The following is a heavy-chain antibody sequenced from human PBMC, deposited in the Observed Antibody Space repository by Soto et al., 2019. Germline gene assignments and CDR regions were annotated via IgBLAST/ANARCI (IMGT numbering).Heavy chain of an antibody. CDR1: GGSISSGDYY. D-gene: IGHD3-3*01. V-gene: IGHV4-30-4*01. CDR2: IYYSGST. J-gene: IGHJ5*02. CDR3: ARSPYDFWSGNWFDP. Sequence: SETLSLTCTVSGGSISSGDYYWSWIRQPPGKGLEWIGYIYYSGSTYYNPSLKSRVTTSVDTSKNQFSLKLSSVTAADTAVYYCARSPYDFWSGNWFDPWGQGTLVTVSS.